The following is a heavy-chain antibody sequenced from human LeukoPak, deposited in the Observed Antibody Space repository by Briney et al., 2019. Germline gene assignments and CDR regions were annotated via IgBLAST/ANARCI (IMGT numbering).Heavy chain of an antibody. V-gene: IGHV3-9*01. D-gene: IGHD2-2*02. CDR1: GFTFDDYA. CDR2: ISWNSGSI. Sequence: GGSLRLSCAASGFTFDDYAMHWVRQAPGKGLEWVSGISWNSGSIGCADSVKGRFTISRDNAKNPLYLQMNSLRAEDTALYYCAKGYCSSTSCYMVDYWGQGTLVTVSS. CDR3: AKGYCSSTSCYMVDY. J-gene: IGHJ4*02.